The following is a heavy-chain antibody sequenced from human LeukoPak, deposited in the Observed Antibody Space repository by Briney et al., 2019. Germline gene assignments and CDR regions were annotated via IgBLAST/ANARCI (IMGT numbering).Heavy chain of an antibody. J-gene: IGHJ5*02. V-gene: IGHV4-30-4*01. CDR2: IYYSGST. CDR3: ARRIAPYYDFWSGYNWFDP. CDR1: GGSISSGDYY. D-gene: IGHD3-3*01. Sequence: SETLSLTCTVSGGSISSGDYYWSWVRQPPGKGLEWIGYIYYSGSTYYNPSLKSRVTISVDTSKNQFSLKLSSVTAADTAVYYCARRIAPYYDFWSGYNWFDPWGQGTLVTVSS.